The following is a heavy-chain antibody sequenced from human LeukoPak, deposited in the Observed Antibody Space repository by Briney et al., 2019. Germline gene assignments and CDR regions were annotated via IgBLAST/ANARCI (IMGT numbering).Heavy chain of an antibody. CDR2: ISGSGGST. CDR1: GFTFSSYA. J-gene: IGHJ4*02. D-gene: IGHD3-10*01. V-gene: IGHV3-23*01. CDR3: AKDLRSTLWLPY. Sequence: GGSLRLSCAASGFTFSSYAMSWVRQAPGKGLEWVSGISGSGGSTYYADSVKGRFTISRDNSKNTLYLQMNSLRAEDTALYYCAKDLRSTLWLPYWGQGTLVTVSS.